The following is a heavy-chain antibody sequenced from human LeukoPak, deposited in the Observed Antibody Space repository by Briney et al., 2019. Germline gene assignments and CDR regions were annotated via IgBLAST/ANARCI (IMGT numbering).Heavy chain of an antibody. CDR1: GYTFTGYY. Sequence: ASVKVSXKASGYTFTGYYMNWVRQAPGQGLEWMGIINPSGGSTSYAQKFQDRVTMTRDTSTSTVYMELNSLRSEDTAVYYCARATWYGGNPSGAFDIWGQGTMVTVSS. D-gene: IGHD4/OR15-4a*01. CDR3: ARATWYGGNPSGAFDI. CDR2: INPSGGST. V-gene: IGHV1-46*01. J-gene: IGHJ3*02.